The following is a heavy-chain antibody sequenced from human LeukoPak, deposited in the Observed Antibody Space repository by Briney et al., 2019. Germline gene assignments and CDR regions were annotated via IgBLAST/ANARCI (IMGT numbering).Heavy chain of an antibody. D-gene: IGHD3-10*01. CDR2: ISYDGSNK. CDR1: GSTFSSYG. V-gene: IGHV3-30*03. Sequence: GRSLRLSCAASGSTFSSYGMHWVRQAPGKGLEWVAVISYDGSNKYYADSVKGRFTISRDNSKNTLYLQMNSLRVEDTAVYYCARRGSGGWGVFGMWGQGTTVIVSS. J-gene: IGHJ3*02. CDR3: ARRGSGGWGVFGM.